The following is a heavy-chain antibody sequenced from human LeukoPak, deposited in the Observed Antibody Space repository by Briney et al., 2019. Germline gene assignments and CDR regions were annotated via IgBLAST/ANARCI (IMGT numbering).Heavy chain of an antibody. V-gene: IGHV3-21*01. CDR3: ARVSIAVAGTLG. CDR2: ISSSSSYI. Sequence: GGSLRLSCAASGFTFSSYAMSWVRQAPGKGLEWVSSISSSSSYIYYADSVKGRFTISRDNAKNSLYLQMNSLRAEDTAVYYCARVSIAVAGTLGWGQGTLVTVSS. CDR1: GFTFSSYA. D-gene: IGHD6-19*01. J-gene: IGHJ4*02.